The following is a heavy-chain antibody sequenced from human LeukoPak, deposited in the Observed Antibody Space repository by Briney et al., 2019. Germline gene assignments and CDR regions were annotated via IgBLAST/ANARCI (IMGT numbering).Heavy chain of an antibody. CDR2: MDHSGSI. CDR3: AKGQGDAWSGYVLNV. CDR1: GGSFSGYY. Sequence: SETLSLTCAVYGGSFSGYYWSWIRQSPGKGLEWIGEMDHSGSINYNPSLKSRVTISVDTSKNHFSLKLNSVTAADTAVYYCAKGQGDAWSGYVLNVWGKRTTVTVSS. V-gene: IGHV4-34*01. D-gene: IGHD3-3*01. J-gene: IGHJ6*04.